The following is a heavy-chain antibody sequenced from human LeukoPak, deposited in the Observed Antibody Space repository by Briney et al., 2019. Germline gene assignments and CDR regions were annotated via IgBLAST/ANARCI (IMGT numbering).Heavy chain of an antibody. CDR2: ISGSGTST. CDR3: ARAPSEIGGYYPEYFRH. CDR1: GFTFTNYA. Sequence: GGSLRLSCEASGFTFTNYAMSWVRQAPGKGLEWVSTISGSGTSTYYADSVKGRFTISRDNANNTLSLQMNSLRPEDTGVYYCARAPSEIGGYYPEYFRHWGQGTLVTVSP. V-gene: IGHV3-23*01. D-gene: IGHD3-22*01. J-gene: IGHJ1*01.